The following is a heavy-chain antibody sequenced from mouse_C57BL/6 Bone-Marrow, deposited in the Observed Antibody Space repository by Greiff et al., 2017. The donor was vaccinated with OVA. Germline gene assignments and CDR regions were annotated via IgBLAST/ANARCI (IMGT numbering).Heavy chain of an antibody. D-gene: IGHD2-3*01. Sequence: QVTLKVSGPGILQPSQTLSLACTFSGISLSTSGMGLSWLRKPSGKALEWLVSIWNNDTYSNPTFKGRLTITKETSTSPVFLKLTSVDTADAATYYCAWREIDGSNFDYWGQGTTLTVSS. J-gene: IGHJ2*01. CDR1: ISLSTSGMGL. CDR2: WNNDTY. CDR3: WREIDGSNFDY. V-gene: IGHV8-2*01.